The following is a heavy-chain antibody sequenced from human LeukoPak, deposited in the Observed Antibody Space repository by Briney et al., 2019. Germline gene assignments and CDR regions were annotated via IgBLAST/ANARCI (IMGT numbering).Heavy chain of an antibody. CDR1: GFTFSSYW. CDR2: INSDGSST. J-gene: IGHJ3*02. D-gene: IGHD2-2*02. V-gene: IGHV3-74*01. Sequence: GGSLRLSCAASGFTFSSYWMHWVRQAPGKGLVWVSRINSDGSSTSYADSVKGRFTISRDNAKNSLYLQMNSLRAEDTAVYYCARDDGYCSSTSCYRAFDIWGQGTMVTVSS. CDR3: ARDDGYCSSTSCYRAFDI.